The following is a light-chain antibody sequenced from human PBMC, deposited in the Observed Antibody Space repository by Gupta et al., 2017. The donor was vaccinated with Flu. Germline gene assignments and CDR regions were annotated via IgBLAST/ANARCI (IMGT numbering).Light chain of an antibody. Sequence: DIFMTQSPGSLSLSLGERATINCKSSQSVLDSSNKQNYLAWYQQKSGQPPKLLIYGASTRETGVPDRFSGSGSGTDFTLTISSLQAEDVAVYYCQQHNNSPLTFGGGTKVEIK. CDR1: QSVLDSSNKQNY. J-gene: IGKJ4*01. CDR2: GAS. CDR3: QQHNNSPLT. V-gene: IGKV4-1*01.